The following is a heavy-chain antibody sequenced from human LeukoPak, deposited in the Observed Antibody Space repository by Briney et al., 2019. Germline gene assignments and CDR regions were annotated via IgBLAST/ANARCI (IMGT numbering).Heavy chain of an antibody. Sequence: SVKVSYKASGGTFSSYAISWVRQAPGQGLEWMGGIIPIFGTANYAQKFQGRVTITADESTSTAYMELSSLRSEDTAVYYCARGWCSGGSCYSGFDYWGQGTLVSVSS. J-gene: IGHJ4*02. V-gene: IGHV1-69*13. CDR2: IIPIFGTA. CDR1: GGTFSSYA. CDR3: ARGWCSGGSCYSGFDY. D-gene: IGHD2-15*01.